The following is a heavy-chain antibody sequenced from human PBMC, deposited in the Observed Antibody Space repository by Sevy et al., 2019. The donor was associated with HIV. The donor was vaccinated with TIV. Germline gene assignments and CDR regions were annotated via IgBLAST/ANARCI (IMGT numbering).Heavy chain of an antibody. CDR2: ISYDGNNK. CDR1: GFTFSSYT. J-gene: IGHJ4*02. CDR3: ASSMIRGVGDY. Sequence: GGSLRRSCAASGFTFSSYTMFWIRQAPGKGLEWMASISYDGNNKYYADSVKGRFTISRDNSKNTLYVQMNSLRPEDTAVYYCASSMIRGVGDYWGQGTLVTVSS. D-gene: IGHD3-10*01. V-gene: IGHV3-30-3*01.